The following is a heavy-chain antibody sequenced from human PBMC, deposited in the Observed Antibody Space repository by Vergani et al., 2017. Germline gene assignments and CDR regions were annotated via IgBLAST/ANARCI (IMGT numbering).Heavy chain of an antibody. D-gene: IGHD2-8*01. CDR3: ARGYCTNSICREKVDS. CDR2: ISGNNDDV. J-gene: IGHJ4*02. Sequence: EVQMVESGGGLVKPGGSLRLSCVASGFTFSHYSMNWVRQAPGKGLEWVSSISGNNDDVYYADSVKGRFTIYRDNAKNSLYLDMSSLRAEDTAVYYCARGYCTNSICREKVDSWGQGTLVTVSS. CDR1: GFTFSHYS. V-gene: IGHV3-21*01.